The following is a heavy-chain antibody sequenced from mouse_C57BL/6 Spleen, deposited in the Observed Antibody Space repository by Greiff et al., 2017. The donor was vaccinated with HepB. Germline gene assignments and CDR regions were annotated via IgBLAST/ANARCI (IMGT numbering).Heavy chain of an antibody. CDR2: IYPGDGDT. CDR1: GYAFSSYW. Sequence: VQLQQSGAELVKPGASVKISCKASGYAFSSYWMNWVKQRPGKGLEWIGQIYPGDGDTNYNGKFKGKATLTADKSSSTAYMQLSSLTSEDSAVYFCARSGLYYEYFDYWGQGTTLTVSS. D-gene: IGHD2-4*01. J-gene: IGHJ2*01. V-gene: IGHV1-80*01. CDR3: ARSGLYYEYFDY.